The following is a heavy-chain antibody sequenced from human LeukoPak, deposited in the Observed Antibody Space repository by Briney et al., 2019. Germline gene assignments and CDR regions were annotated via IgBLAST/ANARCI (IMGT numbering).Heavy chain of an antibody. CDR3: ALPRGIAAAGNFDY. V-gene: IGHV1-8*01. Sequence: ASVKVSRKASGYTFTSYDINWVRQATGQGLEWMGWMNPHSGNTGYAQKFQGRVTMTRNTSISTAYMELSSLRSEDTAVYYCALPRGIAAAGNFDYWGQGTLVTVSS. CDR1: GYTFTSYD. D-gene: IGHD6-13*01. CDR2: MNPHSGNT. J-gene: IGHJ4*02.